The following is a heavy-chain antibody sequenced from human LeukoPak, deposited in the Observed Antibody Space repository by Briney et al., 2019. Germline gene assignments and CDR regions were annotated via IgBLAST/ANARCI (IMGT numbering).Heavy chain of an antibody. CDR2: ISYDGGNK. J-gene: IGHJ4*02. CDR1: GFSFSAYG. Sequence: GGSLRLSCGTSGFSFSAYGMHWVRQAPGKGLEWVAVISYDGGNKFYADSVKGRFTISRDNSKNTMSLQMNSLRAEDTAVYYCARDYFGSNDYWGQGTLVTVSS. D-gene: IGHD3-9*01. V-gene: IGHV3-30*03. CDR3: ARDYFGSNDY.